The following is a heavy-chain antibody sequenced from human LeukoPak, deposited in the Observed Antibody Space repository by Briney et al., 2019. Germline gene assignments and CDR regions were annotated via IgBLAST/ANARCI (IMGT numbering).Heavy chain of an antibody. CDR1: GYTFTSYA. Sequence: ASVKVSCKASGYTFTSYAMNWVRQAPGQGLEWMGWINTNTGNPTYAQGFTGRFVFSLDTSVSTAYLQISSLKAEDTAVYYCARVKEIWAQDYFDYCGQGTLVTVSS. V-gene: IGHV7-4-1*02. D-gene: IGHD3-16*01. CDR2: INTNTGNP. J-gene: IGHJ4*02. CDR3: ARVKEIWAQDYFDY.